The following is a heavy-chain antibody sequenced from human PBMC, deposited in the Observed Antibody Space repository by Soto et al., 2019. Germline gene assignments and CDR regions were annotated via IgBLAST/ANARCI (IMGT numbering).Heavy chain of an antibody. Sequence: QVQLVESGGGVVQPGRSLRLSCAASGFTFSSYGMHWVRQAPGKGLEWVAVIWYDGSNKYYADSVKGRFTISRDNSKNTLYLQRNSLRAEDTAVYYCARTLGRRYYYYGMDVWGQGTTVTVSS. J-gene: IGHJ6*02. CDR2: IWYDGSNK. V-gene: IGHV3-33*01. D-gene: IGHD3-10*01. CDR1: GFTFSSYG. CDR3: ARTLGRRYYYYGMDV.